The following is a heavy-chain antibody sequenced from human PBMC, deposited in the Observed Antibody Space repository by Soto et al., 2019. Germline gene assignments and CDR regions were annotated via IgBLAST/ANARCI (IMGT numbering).Heavy chain of an antibody. CDR2: TYPGDSET. CDR3: ARTTRGDY. CDR1: GYNFSSDW. V-gene: IGHV5-51*01. D-gene: IGHD4-17*01. J-gene: IGHJ4*02. Sequence: GESLKISCKGVGYNFSSDWIAWVRQMPGKGLECMGITYPGDSETRYSPSFQGQVTISADKSITTAYLQWSSLKASDTAMYYCARTTRGDYWGQGTLVTVSS.